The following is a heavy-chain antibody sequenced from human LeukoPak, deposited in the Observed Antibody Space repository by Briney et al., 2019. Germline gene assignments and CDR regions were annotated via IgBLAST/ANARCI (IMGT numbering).Heavy chain of an antibody. Sequence: RASVKVSCKASGGTFSSYAISWVRQAPGQGLEWMGGIIPIFGTANYAQKFQGRVTITADESTSTAYMELSSLRSEDTAVYYCASSGSYPDAFDIWGQGTMVTVSS. CDR1: GGTFSSYA. D-gene: IGHD1-26*01. J-gene: IGHJ3*02. CDR3: ASSGSYPDAFDI. CDR2: IIPIFGTA. V-gene: IGHV1-69*01.